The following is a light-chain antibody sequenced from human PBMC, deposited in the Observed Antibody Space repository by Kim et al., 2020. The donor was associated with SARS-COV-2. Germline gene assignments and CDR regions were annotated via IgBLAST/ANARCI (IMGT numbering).Light chain of an antibody. J-gene: IGKJ1*01. CDR3: QQYGTSRT. CDR2: AAS. CDR1: QSVSSSY. Sequence: LCPGESATLACRASQSVSSSYLAWYQQKLGQAPRLLIYAASSRATGVPDRFSGGGSGTDFTLTISRLEPEDFAVYYCQQYGTSRTFGQGTKVDIK. V-gene: IGKV3-20*01.